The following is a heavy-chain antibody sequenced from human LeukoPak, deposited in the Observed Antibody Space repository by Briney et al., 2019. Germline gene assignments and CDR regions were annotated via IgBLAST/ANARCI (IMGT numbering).Heavy chain of an antibody. CDR2: VKSKTDGGTT. D-gene: IGHD2-15*01. V-gene: IGHV3-15*01. CDR3: TALGAASEY. Sequence: GGSLRLSCVGSGVTFSNAWMSWIRQAPGKGLQWVGHVKSKTDGGTTEYAAPVKGRFTISRDDSKNTLYLQMNSLKSEDAALYYCTALGAASEYWGQGALVTVSS. CDR1: GVTFSNAW. J-gene: IGHJ4*01.